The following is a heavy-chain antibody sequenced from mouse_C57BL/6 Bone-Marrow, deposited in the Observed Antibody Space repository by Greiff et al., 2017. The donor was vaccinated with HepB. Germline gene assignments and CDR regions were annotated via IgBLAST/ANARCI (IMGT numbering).Heavy chain of an antibody. Sequence: EVQLQQSGPELVKPGASVKISCKASGYTFTDYYMNWVKQSHGKSLEWIGDINPNNGGTSYNQKFKGKATLTVDKSSSTAYMELRSLTSEDSAVYYCARDYYGSNSSWYFDVWGTGTTVTVSS. CDR2: INPNNGGT. CDR3: ARDYYGSNSSWYFDV. D-gene: IGHD1-1*01. V-gene: IGHV1-26*01. J-gene: IGHJ1*03. CDR1: GYTFTDYY.